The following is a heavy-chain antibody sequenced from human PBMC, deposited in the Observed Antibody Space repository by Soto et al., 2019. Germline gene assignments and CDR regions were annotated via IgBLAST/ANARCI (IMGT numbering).Heavy chain of an antibody. CDR2: TYYRSIWQT. J-gene: IGHJ5*02. CDR3: ARLVGNSWLDH. D-gene: IGHD6-6*01. CDR1: GDSVSSNDAV. Sequence: QVQLQQSGPGLVKPSQTLSLNCAISGDSVSSNDAVWNWIRQSQSRGLEWLGRTYYRSIWQTEYAVSVKGRMSINPDASKHPFARQLNSVTPEDTAMYYCARLVGNSWLDHWGQGTLVTVSA. V-gene: IGHV6-1*01.